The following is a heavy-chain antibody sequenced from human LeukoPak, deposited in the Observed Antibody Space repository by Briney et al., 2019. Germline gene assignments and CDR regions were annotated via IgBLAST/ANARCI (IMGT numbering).Heavy chain of an antibody. Sequence: ASVKVSCKASGYTFTSYGISWVRQAPGQGLEWMGWISTYNGNTNYAQKLQGRVTMTRDTSTSTAYMELRSLRSDDTAVYYCARRGDSSGLNRFAYWGQGTLVTVSS. CDR1: GYTFTSYG. D-gene: IGHD3-22*01. J-gene: IGHJ4*02. CDR3: ARRGDSSGLNRFAY. CDR2: ISTYNGNT. V-gene: IGHV1-18*01.